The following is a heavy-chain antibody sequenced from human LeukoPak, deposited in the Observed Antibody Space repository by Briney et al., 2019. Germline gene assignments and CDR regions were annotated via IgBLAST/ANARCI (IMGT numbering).Heavy chain of an antibody. CDR2: INHSGST. V-gene: IGHV4-34*01. J-gene: IGHJ3*02. Sequence: PSETLSLTCAVYSGSFSGYYWSWIRQPPGKGLEWIGEINHSGSTNYNPSLKSRVTISVDTSKNQFSLKLSSVTAADTAVYYCARGSPYYDFWSGYHRDAFDIWGQGTMVTVSS. CDR3: ARGSPYYDFWSGYHRDAFDI. CDR1: SGSFSGYY. D-gene: IGHD3-3*01.